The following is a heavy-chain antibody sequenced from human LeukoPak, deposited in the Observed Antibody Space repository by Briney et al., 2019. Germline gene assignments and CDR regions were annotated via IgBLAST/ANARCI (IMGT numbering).Heavy chain of an antibody. Sequence: PGGSLRLSCAASGFTFSSYSMNWVRQAPGKGLEWVSSISSSSIYIYYADSVKGRFTSSRDNAKNALYLQMNSLRAEDTAVYYCARDEVAVAIEYYFDYWGQGTLVTVSS. CDR3: ARDEVAVAIEYYFDY. CDR1: GFTFSSYS. J-gene: IGHJ4*02. V-gene: IGHV3-21*01. CDR2: ISSSSIYI. D-gene: IGHD6-19*01.